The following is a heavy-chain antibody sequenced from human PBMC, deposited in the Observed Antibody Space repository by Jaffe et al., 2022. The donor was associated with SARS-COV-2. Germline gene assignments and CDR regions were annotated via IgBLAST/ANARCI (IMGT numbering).Heavy chain of an antibody. J-gene: IGHJ6*02. D-gene: IGHD2-8*01. CDR2: IGTAGDT. Sequence: EVQLVESGGGLVQPGGSLRLSCAASGFTFSSYDMHWVRQATGKGLEWVSAIGTAGDTYYPGSVKGRFTISRENAKNSLYLQMNSLRAGDTAVYYCARGRYCTNGVCYTRGMDVWGQGTTVTVSS. CDR3: ARGRYCTNGVCYTRGMDV. CDR1: GFTFSSYD. V-gene: IGHV3-13*01.